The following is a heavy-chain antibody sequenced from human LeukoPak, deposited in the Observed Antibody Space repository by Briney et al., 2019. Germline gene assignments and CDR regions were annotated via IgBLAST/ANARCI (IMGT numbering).Heavy chain of an antibody. D-gene: IGHD3-3*01. Sequence: GRSLRLSCAASGFTFDDYAMHWVRHAPGKGLEWVSGISWNSGSIGYADSVKGRFTISRDNAKNSLYLQMNSLRAEDTALYYCAKGGYDYGMDVWGQGTTVTVSS. V-gene: IGHV3-9*01. CDR1: GFTFDDYA. CDR2: ISWNSGSI. J-gene: IGHJ6*02. CDR3: AKGGYDYGMDV.